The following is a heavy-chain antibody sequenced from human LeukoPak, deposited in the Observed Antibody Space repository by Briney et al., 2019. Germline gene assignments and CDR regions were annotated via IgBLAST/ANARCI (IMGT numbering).Heavy chain of an antibody. J-gene: IGHJ3*02. CDR2: IRSKANSYAT. V-gene: IGHV3-73*01. Sequence: PGGSLRLSCAASGFTFSGSAMHWVRQASGKGLEWVGRIRSKANSYATAYAASVKGRFTISRDDSKNTAYLQMSSLKTEDTAVYYCTRLSIAAAGTDAFDIWGQGTMVTVSS. CDR1: GFTFSGSA. D-gene: IGHD6-13*01. CDR3: TRLSIAAAGTDAFDI.